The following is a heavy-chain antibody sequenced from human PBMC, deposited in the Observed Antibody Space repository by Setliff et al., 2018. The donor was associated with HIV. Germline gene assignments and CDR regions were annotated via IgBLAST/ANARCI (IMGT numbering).Heavy chain of an antibody. Sequence: GGSLRLSCAASGFTFSSYGMHWVRQAPGKGLEWVSGINWNGGSTGYADSVKGRFTISRDNAKNSLYLQMNSLRAEDTALYYCARDKAAAGKIEYFQHRGQGTLVTVST. J-gene: IGHJ1*01. CDR2: INWNGGST. CDR3: ARDKAAAGKIEYFQH. CDR1: GFTFSSYG. V-gene: IGHV3-20*04. D-gene: IGHD6-13*01.